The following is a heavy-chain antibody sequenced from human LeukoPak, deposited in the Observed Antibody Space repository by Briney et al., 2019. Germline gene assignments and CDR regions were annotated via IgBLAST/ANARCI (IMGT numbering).Heavy chain of an antibody. V-gene: IGHV3-66*04. Sequence: EPGGSLRLSCAASGLTVSSNYLSWVRQAPGXGLEWVSLIYSDGSTYYADSVRGRFTISRDNSKNTLYLQMNSLRAEDTAVFYCVRPKHSSTSWLHYGMDVWGQGTTVTVSS. CDR1: GLTVSSNY. D-gene: IGHD2-2*01. J-gene: IGHJ6*02. CDR3: VRPKHSSTSWLHYGMDV. CDR2: IYSDGST.